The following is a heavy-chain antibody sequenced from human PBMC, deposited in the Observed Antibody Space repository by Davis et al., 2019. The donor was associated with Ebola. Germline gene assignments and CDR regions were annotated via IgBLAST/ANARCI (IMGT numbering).Heavy chain of an antibody. Sequence: SVKVSCKASGYTFTSYGISWVRQAPGQGLEWMGGIIPIFGTANYAQKFQGRVTITADESTSTAYMELSSLRSEDTAVYYCARVYFDSFDYWGQGTLVTVSS. J-gene: IGHJ4*02. D-gene: IGHD3-9*01. CDR1: GYTFTSYG. CDR2: IIPIFGTA. V-gene: IGHV1-69*13. CDR3: ARVYFDSFDY.